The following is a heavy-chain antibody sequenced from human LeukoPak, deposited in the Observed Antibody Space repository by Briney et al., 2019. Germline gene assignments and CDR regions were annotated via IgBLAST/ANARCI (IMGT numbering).Heavy chain of an antibody. J-gene: IGHJ1*01. CDR2: TNRRGDIT. V-gene: IGHV3-20*04. CDR3: AREVFPGIAAAEGPA. D-gene: IGHD6-13*01. CDR1: GYTFGDYG. Sequence: GSLRLSCAASGYTFGDYGMSWVRQVPGKGLEWVSGTNRRGDITGYADFVKGRFTISRDNAKNSLYLQMNSLRAEDTAVYYCAREVFPGIAAAEGPAWGQGTLVTVSS.